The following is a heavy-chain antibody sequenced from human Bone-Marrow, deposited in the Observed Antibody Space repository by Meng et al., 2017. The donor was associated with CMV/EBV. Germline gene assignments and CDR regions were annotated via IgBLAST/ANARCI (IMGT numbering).Heavy chain of an antibody. V-gene: IGHV3-23*01. D-gene: IGHD1-26*01. Sequence: SGFTFSSYAMSWVRQAPGKGLEWVSSITGSGGSTFYADSVKGRFTISRDNSKNTLYLQMNSLRAEDTAVYYCAKDRDSGSYLFLFDYWGQGTLVTVSS. CDR3: AKDRDSGSYLFLFDY. CDR2: ITGSGGST. J-gene: IGHJ4*02. CDR1: GFTFSSYA.